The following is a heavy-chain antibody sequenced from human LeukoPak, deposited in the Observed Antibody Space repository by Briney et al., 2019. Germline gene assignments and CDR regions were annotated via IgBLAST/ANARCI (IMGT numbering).Heavy chain of an antibody. Sequence: SVKVSCKASGGTFSSYAISWVRQPPGQGLEWMGGIIPIFGTANYAQKCQGRVTITTDESTSTAYTELSSLRSEDTAGYYRERGREYSSPFDYCGEGTLVTVSS. D-gene: IGHD6-6*01. J-gene: IGHJ4*02. CDR2: IIPIFGTA. CDR1: GGTFSSYA. V-gene: IGHV1-69*05. CDR3: ERGREYSSPFDY.